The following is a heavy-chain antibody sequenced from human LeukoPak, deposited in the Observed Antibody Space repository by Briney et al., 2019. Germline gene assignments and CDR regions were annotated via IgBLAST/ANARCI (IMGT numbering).Heavy chain of an antibody. D-gene: IGHD5-12*01. Sequence: SETLSLTCAVYGGSFSGYYWSWIRQPPGKGLEWIGEINHSGSTNCNPSLKSRVTISVDTSKNQFSLKLSSVTAADTAVYYCARGERSNVDIVATSPFVIFDYWGQGTLVTVSS. CDR2: INHSGST. V-gene: IGHV4-34*01. CDR1: GGSFSGYY. CDR3: ARGERSNVDIVATSPFVIFDY. J-gene: IGHJ4*02.